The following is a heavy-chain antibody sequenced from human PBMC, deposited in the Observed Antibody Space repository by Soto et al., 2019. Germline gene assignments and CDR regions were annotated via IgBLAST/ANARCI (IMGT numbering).Heavy chain of an antibody. V-gene: IGHV3-23*01. CDR2: ISGSGGST. Sequence: GGSLRLSCAASGFTFGSYAMSWVRQAPGKGLEWVSAISGSGGSTYYADSVKGRFTISRDNAKNTLYLQMNSLRAEDTAVYYCARGNADSSGYYDWFDPWGQGTLVTVSS. D-gene: IGHD3-22*01. CDR1: GFTFGSYA. CDR3: ARGNADSSGYYDWFDP. J-gene: IGHJ5*02.